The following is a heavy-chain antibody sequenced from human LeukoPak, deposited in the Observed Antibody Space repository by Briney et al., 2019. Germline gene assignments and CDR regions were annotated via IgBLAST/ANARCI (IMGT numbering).Heavy chain of an antibody. J-gene: IGHJ4*02. CDR2: ISYTGNT. D-gene: IGHD5-18*01. Sequence: SETLSLTCTVSGGSISSRIYYWGWVRQPPGKGLEWIGSISYTGNTYYNPSLKSRVTISVDTSKNQFSLKLSSVTAADTAVYYCARTDGKQLPPRFWGQGTLVTVSS. CDR1: GGSISSRIYY. V-gene: IGHV4-39*07. CDR3: ARTDGKQLPPRF.